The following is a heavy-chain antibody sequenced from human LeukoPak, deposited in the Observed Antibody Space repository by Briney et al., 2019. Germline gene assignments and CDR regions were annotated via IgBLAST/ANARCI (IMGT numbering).Heavy chain of an antibody. J-gene: IGHJ2*01. V-gene: IGHV3-20*04. CDR1: GFTFDDYG. CDR2: INWNGGST. Sequence: RPGGSLRLSCAASGFTFDDYGMSWVRQVPGKGLEWVSGINWNGGSTGNADSVKGRFTISRDNAKNSLYLQMNSLRAEDTAGYYCASLWFGDPAYWYFDLWGRGTLVTVSS. CDR3: ASLWFGDPAYWYFDL. D-gene: IGHD3-10*01.